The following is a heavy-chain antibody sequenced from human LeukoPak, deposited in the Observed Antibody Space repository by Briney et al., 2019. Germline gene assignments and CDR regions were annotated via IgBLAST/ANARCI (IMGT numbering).Heavy chain of an antibody. Sequence: SETLSLTCVVSGSSLRSGYFWGWIRPPPGRGLEWVWSIFQSGFTYYTPSLKSRVTISPHTSKHQFSLSMSPVTAAATAVYYCARGKGYSDKTGYSYHYMDVWGKGTTVTVPS. V-gene: IGHV4-38-2*01. CDR2: IFQSGFT. J-gene: IGHJ6*03. D-gene: IGHD3-9*01. CDR1: GSSLRSGYF. CDR3: ARGKGYSDKTGYSYHYMDV.